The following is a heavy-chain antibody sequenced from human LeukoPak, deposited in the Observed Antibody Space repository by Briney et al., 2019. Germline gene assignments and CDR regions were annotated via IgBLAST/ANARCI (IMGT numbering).Heavy chain of an antibody. V-gene: IGHV1-2*02. CDR3: ARDRCSGGSCVWSIDP. D-gene: IGHD2-15*01. J-gene: IGHJ5*02. CDR1: GYTFTGYY. Sequence: ASVKVSCKASGYTFTGYYMHWVRQAPGQGLEWMGWINPNSGGTNYAQKFQGRVTMTRDTSISTAYMELSRLRSDDTAVYYCARDRCSGGSCVWSIDPWGQGTLVTVSS. CDR2: INPNSGGT.